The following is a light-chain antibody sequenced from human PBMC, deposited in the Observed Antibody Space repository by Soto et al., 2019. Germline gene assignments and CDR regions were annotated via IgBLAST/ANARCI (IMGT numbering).Light chain of an antibody. CDR1: SSDVGAYNY. CDR3: SSYTNTGTLV. V-gene: IGLV2-14*01. J-gene: IGLJ2*01. CDR2: DVT. Sequence: QSVLTQPASVSGSPGQSITISCTGTSSDVGAYNYVSWYLQHPGKAPKLLIYDVTDRPSGVSNRCSGSKSGNTASLTISGLQAEDEADYYCSSYTNTGTLVFGGGTQLTVL.